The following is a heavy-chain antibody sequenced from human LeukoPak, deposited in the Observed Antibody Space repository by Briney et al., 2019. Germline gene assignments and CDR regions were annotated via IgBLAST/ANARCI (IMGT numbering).Heavy chain of an antibody. CDR3: ARGSRFGVVERDAFDI. CDR2: ISGSETTI. J-gene: IGHJ3*02. Sequence: GGSLRLSCAASGFTFSDYYMNWIRQAPGKGLEWVSYISGSETTILYADSVKGRFTISRDNAKNSLYLQMSSLGAEDTAVYYCARGSRFGVVERDAFDIWGRGTMVTVSS. CDR1: GFTFSDYY. D-gene: IGHD3-3*01. V-gene: IGHV3-11*01.